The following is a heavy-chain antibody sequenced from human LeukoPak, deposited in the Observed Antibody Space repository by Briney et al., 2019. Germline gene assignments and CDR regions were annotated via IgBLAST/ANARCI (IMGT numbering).Heavy chain of an antibody. J-gene: IGHJ5*02. Sequence: SGTLSLTCAVSGGSISSSNWWSWVRQPPGKGLEWIGEIYHSGSTNYNPSLKSRVTISVDKSKNQFSLKLSSVTAADTAVYYCASTVVVAATRSFDPWGQGTLVTVSS. CDR2: IYHSGST. V-gene: IGHV4-4*02. CDR1: GGSISSSNW. CDR3: ASTVVVAATRSFDP. D-gene: IGHD2-15*01.